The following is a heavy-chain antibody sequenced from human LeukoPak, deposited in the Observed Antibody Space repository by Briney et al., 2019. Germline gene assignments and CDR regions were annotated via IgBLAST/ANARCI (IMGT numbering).Heavy chain of an antibody. CDR3: ARDDHPNSSSHYYYYYGMDV. J-gene: IGHJ6*02. CDR2: ISGSSGYI. Sequence: KTGGSLRLSCAASGFTFSSYSMNWVRQAPGKGLEWVSFISGSSGYIYYAESLKGRITIYRDNAENSLYLQMDSLRVEDTALYYCARDDHPNSSSHYYYYYGMDVWGQGTTVTVSS. CDR1: GFTFSSYS. D-gene: IGHD6-13*01. V-gene: IGHV3-21*01.